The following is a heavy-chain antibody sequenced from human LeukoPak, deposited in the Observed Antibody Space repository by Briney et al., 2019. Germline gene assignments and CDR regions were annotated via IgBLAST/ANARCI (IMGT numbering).Heavy chain of an antibody. J-gene: IGHJ3*02. D-gene: IGHD2-21*01. Sequence: ASVKVSCKASGYTFTGYYMHWVRQAPGQGLEWMGWINPNSGGTKYAQKFQGRVTMTTDTSISTAYMELSGLRSDDMAVYYCARGFVYCGGDCYQSERAFDIWGQGTMVPVSS. CDR2: INPNSGGT. CDR3: ARGFVYCGGDCYQSERAFDI. V-gene: IGHV1-2*02. CDR1: GYTFTGYY.